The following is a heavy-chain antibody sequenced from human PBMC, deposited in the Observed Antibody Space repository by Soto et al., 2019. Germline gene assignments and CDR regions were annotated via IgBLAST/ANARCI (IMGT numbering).Heavy chain of an antibody. CDR1: GGTFSSYA. Sequence: SVKVSCKASGGTFSSYAISWVRQAPGQGLEWMGGIIPIFGTANYAQKFQGRVTITADESTSTAYMELSSLRSEDTAVYYCAREVSGYCSGGSCYTGWGQGTLVTVSS. V-gene: IGHV1-69*13. J-gene: IGHJ4*02. CDR3: AREVSGYCSGGSCYTG. D-gene: IGHD2-15*01. CDR2: IIPIFGTA.